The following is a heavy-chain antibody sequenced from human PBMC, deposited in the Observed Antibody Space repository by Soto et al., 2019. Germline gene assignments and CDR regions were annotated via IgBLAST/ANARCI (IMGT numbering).Heavy chain of an antibody. D-gene: IGHD3-10*01. J-gene: IGHJ5*02. Sequence: QITLKESGPTLVKPTQTLTLTCTFSGFSLSTSGVAVGWIRQPPGKALEWLALIYWDDDKRYSPSLKSRLTTTKATSXXQXVXXMTNMDPVDTATYYCAHRRGYYGSGSYSGMFWFDPWGQGTLVTVSS. CDR3: AHRRGYYGSGSYSGMFWFDP. V-gene: IGHV2-5*02. CDR2: IYWDDDK. CDR1: GFSLSTSGVA.